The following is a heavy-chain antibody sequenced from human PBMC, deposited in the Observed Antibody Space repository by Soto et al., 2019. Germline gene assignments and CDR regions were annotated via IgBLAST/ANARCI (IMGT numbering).Heavy chain of an antibody. Sequence: ASVKVSCKASGYTFTSYGISWVRQAPGQGLEWMGWVSAYNGNTNYAQKLQGRVTMTTDTSTSTAHMELRSLRSDDTAVYYCARVDFWSGYYMAWFDPWGQGTLVTVSS. J-gene: IGHJ5*02. D-gene: IGHD3-3*01. CDR1: GYTFTSYG. CDR3: ARVDFWSGYYMAWFDP. CDR2: VSAYNGNT. V-gene: IGHV1-18*04.